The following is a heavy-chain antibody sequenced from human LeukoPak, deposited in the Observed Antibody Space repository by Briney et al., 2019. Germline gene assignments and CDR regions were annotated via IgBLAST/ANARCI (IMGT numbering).Heavy chain of an antibody. CDR1: GFTFSSYA. CDR2: ISGSGTST. V-gene: IGHV3-23*01. D-gene: IGHD2-2*01. Sequence: GGSLRLSCAASGFTFSSYAMTWVRQAPGKGLEWVSAISGSGTSTYYADSVKGRFTISRDSSKNTLFLQMNSLRDEDTAVYYCAKADCGSTSCHPDYWGQGTLVTVSS. CDR3: AKADCGSTSCHPDY. J-gene: IGHJ4*02.